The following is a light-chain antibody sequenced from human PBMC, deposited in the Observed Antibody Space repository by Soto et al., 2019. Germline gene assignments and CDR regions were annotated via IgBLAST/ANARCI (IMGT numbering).Light chain of an antibody. V-gene: IGKV3-15*01. Sequence: EIVMTQSPATLSVPPGERVTLSCRASQGVGSTLAWYRQQPGQAPRLLIYDAYIRATGVPARFSGSGSGTEFTLTISSLQSEDFAVYYCQHYKTWPLAFGGGTKV. CDR2: DAY. CDR1: QGVGST. CDR3: QHYKTWPLA. J-gene: IGKJ4*01.